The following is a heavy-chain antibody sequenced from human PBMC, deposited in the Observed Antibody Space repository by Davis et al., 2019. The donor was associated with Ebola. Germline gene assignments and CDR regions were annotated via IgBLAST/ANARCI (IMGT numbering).Heavy chain of an antibody. D-gene: IGHD3-10*01. CDR1: GYTFTSYG. J-gene: IGHJ6*02. Sequence: ASVKVSCKASGYTFTSYGISWVRQAPGQGLEWMGWISAYNGNTNYAQKLQGRVTMTTDTSTSTAYMELRSLRSDDTAVYYCAREGTMVRGVIITYGMDVWGQGTTVTVSS. CDR3: AREGTMVRGVIITYGMDV. CDR2: ISAYNGNT. V-gene: IGHV1-18*01.